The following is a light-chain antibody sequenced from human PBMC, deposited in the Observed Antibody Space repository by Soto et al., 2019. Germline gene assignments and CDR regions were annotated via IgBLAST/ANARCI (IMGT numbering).Light chain of an antibody. J-gene: IGKJ1*01. CDR1: QSISTW. V-gene: IGKV1-5*03. CDR2: KAS. Sequence: DIQMTHSPSTLSASVGDRVTITCRANQSISTWLAWYQQEPGKAPKLLIYKASHLDSGVPSRFSGSGSGTEFTLTSSSLQPDDFATYYCQQYNSYSRTFGQGTKVEIK. CDR3: QQYNSYSRT.